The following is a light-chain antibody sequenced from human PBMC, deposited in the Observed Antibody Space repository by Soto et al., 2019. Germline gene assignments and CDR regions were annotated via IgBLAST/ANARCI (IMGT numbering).Light chain of an antibody. Sequence: TQMNHSPAILASSMGYRVSITCRASQSIRSWLAWYQQKPGKAPKLLIYDAYSLESGVPSRFSGRRSGTDFTLTISSLQPEDIGTYYCQQYENLHSFGQLTLLEIK. CDR1: QSIRSW. J-gene: IGKJ5*01. CDR3: QQYENLHS. CDR2: DAY. V-gene: IGKV1-5*01.